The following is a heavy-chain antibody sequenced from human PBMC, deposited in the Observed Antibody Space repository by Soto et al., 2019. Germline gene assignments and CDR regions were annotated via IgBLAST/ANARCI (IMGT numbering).Heavy chain of an antibody. V-gene: IGHV4-30-2*01. D-gene: IGHD3-10*01. CDR3: AREPGYYGSGSYGYYYYGMDV. CDR1: GGSISSGGYS. J-gene: IGHJ6*02. Sequence: SETLSLTCAVSGGSISSGGYSWSWIRQPPGKGLEWIGYIYHSGNTYYNPSLKSRVTISVDRSKNQFSLKLSSVTAADTAVYYCAREPGYYGSGSYGYYYYGMDVWGQGTTVT. CDR2: IYHSGNT.